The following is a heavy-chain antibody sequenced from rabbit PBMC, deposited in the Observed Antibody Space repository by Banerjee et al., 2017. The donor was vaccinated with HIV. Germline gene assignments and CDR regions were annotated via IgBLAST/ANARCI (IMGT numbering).Heavy chain of an antibody. CDR3: ARDLAGVIGWNFGL. D-gene: IGHD4-1*01. J-gene: IGHJ4*01. CDR2: IDGGRSDST. CDR1: GFSFSSSYW. V-gene: IGHV1S40*01. Sequence: QSLEESGGDLVKPGASLTLTCTASGFSFSSSYWICWVRQAPGEGLEWIACIDGGRSDSTYYANWAKGRLTISRTSSTTVTLQMTSLTAADTATYFCARDLAGVIGWNFGLWGPGTLVTVS.